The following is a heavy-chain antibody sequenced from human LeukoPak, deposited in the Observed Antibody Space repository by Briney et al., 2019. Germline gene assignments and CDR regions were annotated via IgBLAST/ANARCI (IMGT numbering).Heavy chain of an antibody. Sequence: PGGSLRLSCAASGFTFSSYGMHWVRQAPGKGLEWVAFIRYDGSNKYYADSVKGRFTISRDNSKNTLYLQMNSLRAEGTAVYYCANLVHEPGSAFDIWGQGTMVTVSS. D-gene: IGHD2-8*02. CDR1: GFTFSSYG. CDR2: IRYDGSNK. V-gene: IGHV3-30*02. J-gene: IGHJ3*02. CDR3: ANLVHEPGSAFDI.